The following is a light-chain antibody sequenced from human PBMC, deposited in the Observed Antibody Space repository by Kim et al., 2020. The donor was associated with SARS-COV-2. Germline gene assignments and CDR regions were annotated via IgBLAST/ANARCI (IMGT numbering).Light chain of an antibody. V-gene: IGKV3-20*01. Sequence: EIVLTQSPGTVSLSPGERATLSCRASQSVTSNYLAWFQQKPGQAPRLLIYGASSRATAIPDRFSGSGSGTDFTLTISRLEPEDFAVYYCQQYGSSPWAFGQGTKVDIK. J-gene: IGKJ1*01. CDR3: QQYGSSPWA. CDR2: GAS. CDR1: QSVTSNY.